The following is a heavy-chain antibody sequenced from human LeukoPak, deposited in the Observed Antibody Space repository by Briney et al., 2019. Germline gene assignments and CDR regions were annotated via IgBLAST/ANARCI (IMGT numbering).Heavy chain of an antibody. J-gene: IGHJ4*02. CDR3: ATTFSGDRDH. CDR1: GGSISSGSYY. D-gene: IGHD2-21*02. V-gene: IGHV4-61*02. CDR2: FYTGGST. Sequence: SQTLSLTCTVAGGSISSGSYYWYWIRQPAGKGLEWVGRFYTGGSTNYNPSLKSRVTISVDTSKNQFSLNLSSVTAADTAEYFCATTFSGDRDHWGQGTLVTVSS.